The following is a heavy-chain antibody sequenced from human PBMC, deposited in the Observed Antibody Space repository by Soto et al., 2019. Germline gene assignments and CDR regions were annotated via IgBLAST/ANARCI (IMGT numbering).Heavy chain of an antibody. CDR2: IYHSGST. J-gene: IGHJ4*02. CDR1: GGSISSGGYS. Sequence: SETLSLTCAVSGGSISSGGYSWSWIRQPPGKGLEWIGYIYHSGSTYYNPSLKSRVTISVDRSKNQFSLKLSSVTAADTAVYYCARGPPFHWGQGTLVTSPQ. D-gene: IGHD3-16*01. V-gene: IGHV4-30-2*01. CDR3: ARGPPFH.